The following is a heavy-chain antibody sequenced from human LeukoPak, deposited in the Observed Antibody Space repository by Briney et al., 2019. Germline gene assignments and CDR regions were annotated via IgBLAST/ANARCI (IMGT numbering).Heavy chain of an antibody. Sequence: PGGSLTLSCVASGFSFSTHSMNWVRRAPGKGLEWISFINLDGTDIHYGESVKGRFTISRDNAKNSLYLQMHTLRAEDTAVYYCAGDGVGALPGDAFDIWSQGTLVTVSS. V-gene: IGHV3-21*05. J-gene: IGHJ3*02. D-gene: IGHD6-6*01. CDR3: AGDGVGALPGDAFDI. CDR2: INLDGTDI. CDR1: GFSFSTHS.